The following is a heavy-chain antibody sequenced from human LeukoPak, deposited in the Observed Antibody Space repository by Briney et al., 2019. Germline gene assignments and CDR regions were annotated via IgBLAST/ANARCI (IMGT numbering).Heavy chain of an antibody. CDR2: IYYSGST. V-gene: IGHV4-59*01. D-gene: IGHD1-26*01. J-gene: IGHJ5*02. CDR3: ARAVGSGSYYPWFDP. Sequence: SETLSLTCTVSGGSISSYYWSWIRQPAGKGLEWIGYIYYSGSTNYNPSLKSRVTISVDTSKNQFSLKLSSVTAADTAVYYCARAVGSGSYYPWFDPWGQGTLVTVSS. CDR1: GGSISSYY.